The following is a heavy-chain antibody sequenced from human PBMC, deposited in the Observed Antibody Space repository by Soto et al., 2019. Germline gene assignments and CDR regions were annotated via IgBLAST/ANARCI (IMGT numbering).Heavy chain of an antibody. Sequence: QVQLQESGPGLVKPSETLSLTCTVSNGAISSYYWSWIRQPVGKGLEWIGRMHDSGSAHYNPSLKSRVTLSLDASKNQFSLNLSSVTAADTAVYYCAREMATILGAFDIWGQGTMVTVSS. V-gene: IGHV4-4*07. D-gene: IGHD5-12*01. CDR1: NGAISSYY. J-gene: IGHJ3*02. CDR2: MHDSGSA. CDR3: AREMATILGAFDI.